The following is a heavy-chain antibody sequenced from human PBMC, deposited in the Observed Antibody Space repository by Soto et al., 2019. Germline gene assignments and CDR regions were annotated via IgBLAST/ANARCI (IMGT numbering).Heavy chain of an antibody. D-gene: IGHD6-19*01. CDR3: ERAGYSSGWSDY. CDR2: INPNSGGT. J-gene: IGHJ4*02. CDR1: GYTFTGYY. Sequence: QVQLVQSGAEVKKPGASVKVSCKASGYTFTGYYMHWVRQAPGQGLEWMGWINPNSGGTNYAQKFQGWVTMNRDTSNSTAYMELSRMRSDDTAVYDCERAGYSSGWSDYWGQGTLVTVSS. V-gene: IGHV1-2*04.